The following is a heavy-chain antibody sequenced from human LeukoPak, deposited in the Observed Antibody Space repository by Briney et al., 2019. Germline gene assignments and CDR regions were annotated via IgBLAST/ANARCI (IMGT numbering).Heavy chain of an antibody. CDR2: ISAYNGNT. V-gene: IGHV1-18*01. CDR3: ARVRLDYSNRGGIDY. J-gene: IGHJ4*02. D-gene: IGHD4-11*01. Sequence: ASEKVSCKASGYTFTSYGISWVRQAPGQGLEWMGWISAYNGNTNYAQKLQGRVTMTTDTSTSTAYKELRSLRSDDTAVYYCARVRLDYSNRGGIDYWGQGTLVTVSS. CDR1: GYTFTSYG.